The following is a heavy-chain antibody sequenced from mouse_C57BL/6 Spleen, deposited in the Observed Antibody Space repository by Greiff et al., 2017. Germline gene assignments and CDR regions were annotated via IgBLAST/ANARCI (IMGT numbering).Heavy chain of an antibody. V-gene: IGHV1-52*01. J-gene: IGHJ4*01. D-gene: IGHD1-1*02. CDR1: GYTFTSYW. Sequence: QVQLQQPGAELVRPGSSVKLSCKASGYTFTSYWMHWVKQRPIQGLEWIGNIDPSDSETHYNQKFKDKATLTVDKSSSTAYMQLNSLTSEDSAVYYCARSRGNYGMDYWGQGTSVTVSS. CDR2: IDPSDSET. CDR3: ARSRGNYGMDY.